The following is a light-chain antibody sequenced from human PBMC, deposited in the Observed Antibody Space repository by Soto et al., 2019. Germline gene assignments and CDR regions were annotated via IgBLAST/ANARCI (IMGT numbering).Light chain of an antibody. Sequence: DIQMTQSPSTLSGSVGDRVTITCRASQTISSWLAWYQQKPGKAPKLLIYTAATLKSGVPSRLSGSESGTEFTLTISSLQHDDVATYYSQHYTIYAEAFGQGT. CDR3: QHYTIYAEA. CDR2: TAA. J-gene: IGKJ1*01. V-gene: IGKV1-5*03. CDR1: QTISSW.